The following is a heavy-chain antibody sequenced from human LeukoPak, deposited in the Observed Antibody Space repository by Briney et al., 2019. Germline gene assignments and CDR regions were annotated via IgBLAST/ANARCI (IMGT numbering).Heavy chain of an antibody. CDR1: GGSFSGYY. D-gene: IGHD2-8*02. CDR3: ASGVAYAVMDV. Sequence: KPSETLSLTCAVYGGSFSGYYWSWIRQPPGKGLEWIGEINHSGSTNYNPSLKSRVTISVDTSKNQFSLKLSSVTAADTAVYYCASGVAYAVMDVWGKGTTVTVSS. V-gene: IGHV4-34*01. CDR2: INHSGST. J-gene: IGHJ6*03.